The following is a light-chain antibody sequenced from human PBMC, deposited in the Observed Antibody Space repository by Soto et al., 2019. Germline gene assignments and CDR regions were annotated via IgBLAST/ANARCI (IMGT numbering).Light chain of an antibody. J-gene: IGLJ2*01. V-gene: IGLV1-40*01. CDR1: SSNIVAGYD. CDR3: QSYDSSLSGHVV. CDR2: GNS. Sequence: QLVLTQPPSVSGAPGQRVTISCTGRSSNIVAGYDVHWYQQLPGTAPKLLIYGNSNRPSGVPDRFSGSKSGTSASLAITGLQAEDEADYYCQSYDSSLSGHVVFGGGTKVTVL.